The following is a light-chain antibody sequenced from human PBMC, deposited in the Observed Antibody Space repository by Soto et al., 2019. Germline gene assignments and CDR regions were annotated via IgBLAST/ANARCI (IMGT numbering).Light chain of an antibody. CDR2: GAA. J-gene: IGKJ2*01. CDR1: QSVSSN. V-gene: IGKV3-15*01. Sequence: EIVMTQSPATLSVSPGERATLSCRASQSVSSNLAWYQQKPCQAPRLLIYGAAIRATGIPARFSGSWSGTEFAHNISSLKSEDFAVYYCQQYNNWPPHTFGQGTKLEI. CDR3: QQYNNWPPHT.